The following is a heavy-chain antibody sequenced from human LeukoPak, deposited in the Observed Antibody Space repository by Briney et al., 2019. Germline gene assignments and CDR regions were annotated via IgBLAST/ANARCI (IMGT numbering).Heavy chain of an antibody. J-gene: IGHJ6*03. CDR1: GGSFSGCY. CDR2: INHSGST. CDR3: AREVTHRKRNYYYNYMDV. V-gene: IGHV4-34*01. D-gene: IGHD5-24*01. Sequence: PSETLSLTCAVYGGSFSGCYWSWIRQPPGKGLEWIGEINHSGSTNYNPSLKSRVTISVDTSKNQFSLKLSSVTAADTAVYYCAREVTHRKRNYYYNYMDVWGKGNTVTVSS.